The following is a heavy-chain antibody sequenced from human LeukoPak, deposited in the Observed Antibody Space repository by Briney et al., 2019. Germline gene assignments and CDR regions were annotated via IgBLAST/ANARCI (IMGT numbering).Heavy chain of an antibody. J-gene: IGHJ3*01. D-gene: IGHD1-26*01. CDR2: IYPGDSGP. CDR3: GMSGDRVPLQDDVFDV. CDR1: GYSFTSYC. V-gene: IGHV5-51*01. Sequence: GESLKISCKVSGYSFTSYCIGWVRQMPRKGLEWMGIIYPGDSGPTYSPSFQGQVTISVDKFINTAYLQWSSLQASDTAMYYCGMSGDRVPLQDDVFDVWGQGTMVTVST.